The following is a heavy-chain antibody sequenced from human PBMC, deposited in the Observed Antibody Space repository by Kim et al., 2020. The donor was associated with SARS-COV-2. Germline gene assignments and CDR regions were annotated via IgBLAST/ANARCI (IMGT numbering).Heavy chain of an antibody. CDR2: ISSSGSNI. CDR3: ARDDADWYFDL. V-gene: IGHV3-48*03. CDR1: GLTFSSYE. Sequence: GGSLRLSCAASGLTFSSYEMNWVRQAPGKGREWVSYISSSGSNIYSADSVKGRFTISRDNAKNSLYLQMNSLRAEDTAVYYCARDDADWYFDLWGRCTLVTVSS. J-gene: IGHJ2*01.